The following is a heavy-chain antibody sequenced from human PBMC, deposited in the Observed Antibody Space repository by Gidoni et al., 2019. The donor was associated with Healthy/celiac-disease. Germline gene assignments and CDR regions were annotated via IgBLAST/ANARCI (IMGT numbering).Heavy chain of an antibody. D-gene: IGHD3-10*01. Sequence: EVQLVESGGGLVKPGGSLRLSCAASGFTFSSYSMNWVRQAPGKGLEWVSSISSSSSYIYYADSVKGRFTISRDNAKNSLYLQMNSLRAEDTAVYYCAREGVRGVLSRYFDYWGQGTLVTVSS. CDR2: ISSSSSYI. V-gene: IGHV3-21*01. J-gene: IGHJ4*02. CDR1: GFTFSSYS. CDR3: AREGVRGVLSRYFDY.